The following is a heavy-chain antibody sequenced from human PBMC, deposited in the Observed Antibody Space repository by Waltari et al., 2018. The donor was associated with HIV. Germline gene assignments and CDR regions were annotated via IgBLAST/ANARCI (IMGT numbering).Heavy chain of an antibody. J-gene: IGHJ4*02. D-gene: IGHD3-10*01. Sequence: QVQLVESGGGVVQPGRSLRLSCAASGFTFSSYAMHWVRQAPGKGLEWVAVISYDGSNKYYADSVKGRFTISRGNSKNTLYLQMNSLRAEDTAVYYCAREPARGAYFDYWGQGTLVTVSS. CDR1: GFTFSSYA. CDR3: AREPARGAYFDY. CDR2: ISYDGSNK. V-gene: IGHV3-30*04.